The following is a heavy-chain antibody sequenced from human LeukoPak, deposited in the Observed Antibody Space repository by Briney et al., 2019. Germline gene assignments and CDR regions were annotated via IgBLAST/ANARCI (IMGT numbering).Heavy chain of an antibody. Sequence: PGGSLRLSCAASGFTFSSFAMTWVRQAPGKGLEWVSIISASGGTTDYADSVKGRFTISRDNSKNTLYLQLNSLRAEDTAVYYCAREGSGRTAYNDGLDVWGRGTMVTVSS. V-gene: IGHV3-23*01. CDR1: GFTFSSFA. D-gene: IGHD3-10*01. CDR3: AREGSGRTAYNDGLDV. J-gene: IGHJ3*01. CDR2: ISASGGTT.